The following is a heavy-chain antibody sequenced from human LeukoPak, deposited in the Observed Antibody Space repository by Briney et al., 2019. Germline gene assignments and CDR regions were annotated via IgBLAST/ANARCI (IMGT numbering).Heavy chain of an antibody. V-gene: IGHV3-21*01. D-gene: IGHD3-10*01. CDR1: GFTFSSCS. J-gene: IGHJ3*02. CDR2: ISSSSSYI. CDR3: ARDRITMVRDI. Sequence: GGSLRLSCAASGFTFSSCSMNWVRQAPGKGLEWVSSISSSSSYIYYADSVKGRFTISRDNAKNSLYLQMNSLRAEDTAVYYCARDRITMVRDIWGQGTMVTVSS.